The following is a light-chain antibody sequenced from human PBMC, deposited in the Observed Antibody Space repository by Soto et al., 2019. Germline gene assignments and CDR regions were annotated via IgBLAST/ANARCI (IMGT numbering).Light chain of an antibody. CDR3: AAWDGSLNVVL. J-gene: IGLJ3*02. CDR1: SSNIGTNT. CDR2: SSN. V-gene: IGLV1-44*01. Sequence: QSVLTQPPSASGTPGQRVTISCSGSSSNIGTNTVNWYQQFPRSAPKLLMYSSNQRPSGVTARFSGSKSGTSASLAISGLQSEDEADYYCAAWDGSLNVVLFGGGTKLTVL.